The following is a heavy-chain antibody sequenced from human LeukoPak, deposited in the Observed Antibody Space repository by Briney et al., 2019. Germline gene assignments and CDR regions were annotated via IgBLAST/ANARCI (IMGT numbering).Heavy chain of an antibody. CDR1: GYTFTSYD. D-gene: IGHD2-2*01. CDR2: MNPNSGNT. Sequence: GGSVKVSCKASGYTFTSYDINWVRQATGQGLEWMGWMNPNSGNTGYAQKFQGRVTMTRNTSISTAYMELSSLRSEDTAVYYCARVLGYCSSTSCYAPEGWIDYYYGMDVWGQGTTVTVSS. J-gene: IGHJ6*02. V-gene: IGHV1-8*01. CDR3: ARVLGYCSSTSCYAPEGWIDYYYGMDV.